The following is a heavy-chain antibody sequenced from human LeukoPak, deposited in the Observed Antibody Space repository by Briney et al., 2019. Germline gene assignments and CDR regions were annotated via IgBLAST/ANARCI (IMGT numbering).Heavy chain of an antibody. Sequence: ASVKVCCEASGYTFSSYDINCLRQATGQGLELMGWTSPNSGNTGYAQKFQGRVTMTRNTSISTAYMELSSLRSEDTAVCYCARVDYYGSGSYYSLYYYYYGMDVWGQGTTVTVSS. CDR1: GYTFSSYD. CDR2: TSPNSGNT. V-gene: IGHV1-8*01. J-gene: IGHJ6*02. D-gene: IGHD3-10*01. CDR3: ARVDYYGSGSYYSLYYYYYGMDV.